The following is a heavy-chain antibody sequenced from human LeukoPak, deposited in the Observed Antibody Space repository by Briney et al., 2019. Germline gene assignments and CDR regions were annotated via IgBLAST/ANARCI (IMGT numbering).Heavy chain of an antibody. Sequence: SETLSLTCTVSGGSISSSYWSWIRQPPGKGLEWIGYISYSGSTNYNPSLKSGVTISVDTSKNHFSLKLSSVTAADTAVYYCARYSGSGRFDYWGQGTLVTVSS. D-gene: IGHD1-26*01. CDR3: ARYSGSGRFDY. V-gene: IGHV4-59*01. CDR2: ISYSGST. J-gene: IGHJ4*02. CDR1: GGSISSSY.